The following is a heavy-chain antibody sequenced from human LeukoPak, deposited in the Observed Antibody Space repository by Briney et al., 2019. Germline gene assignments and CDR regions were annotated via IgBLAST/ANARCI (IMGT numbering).Heavy chain of an antibody. CDR1: GFTFSRHW. D-gene: IGHD6-19*01. CDR2: IKQDGSEK. J-gene: IGHJ4*02. Sequence: GGSLRLSCAASGFTFSRHWMSWVRQAPGKGLEWVANIKQDGSEKYYVDSVKGRFTISRDNAKNSLYLQMNNLSAEDTAMYHCASMAVSSGPFDYWGQGTLVTVSS. CDR3: ASMAVSSGPFDY. V-gene: IGHV3-7*03.